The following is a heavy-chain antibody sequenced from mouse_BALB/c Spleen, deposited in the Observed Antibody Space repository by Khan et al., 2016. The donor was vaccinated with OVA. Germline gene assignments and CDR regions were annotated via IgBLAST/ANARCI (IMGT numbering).Heavy chain of an antibody. Sequence: VQLQQSGAELAKPGASVKMSCKASGYTFINYWILWVKQRPGQGLEWIGYINPSTGYTEYNQNFKDKATLTADKSSSTAYMQLGSLNSEDSAVYYCARKGLRWDFDYWGQGTTLTVSS. CDR3: ARKGLRWDFDY. CDR1: GYTFINYW. D-gene: IGHD1-1*01. J-gene: IGHJ2*01. CDR2: INPSTGYT. V-gene: IGHV1-7*01.